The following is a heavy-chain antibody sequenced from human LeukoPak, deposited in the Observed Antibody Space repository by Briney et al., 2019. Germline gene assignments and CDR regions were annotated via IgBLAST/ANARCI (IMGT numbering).Heavy chain of an antibody. J-gene: IGHJ5*02. CDR3: ARVNTAMSAFDP. Sequence: PSETLSLTCTVSGGSISSYYWSWIRQPPGKGLEWIGYIYYSGSTNYNPSLKSRVTMSVDTSKNQFSLKLSSVTAADTAVYYCARVNTAMSAFDPWGQGTLVTVSS. V-gene: IGHV4-59*01. CDR2: IYYSGST. CDR1: GGSISSYY. D-gene: IGHD5-18*01.